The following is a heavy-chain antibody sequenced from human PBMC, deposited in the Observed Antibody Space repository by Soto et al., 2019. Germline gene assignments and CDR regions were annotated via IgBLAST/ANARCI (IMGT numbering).Heavy chain of an antibody. CDR1: GFTFSSYA. D-gene: IGHD2-21*02. J-gene: IGHJ5*02. V-gene: IGHV3-30-3*01. CDR2: ISYDGSNK. Sequence: QVQLVESGGGVVQPGRSLRLSCAASGFTFSSYAMHWVRQAPGKGLEWVAVISYDGSNKYYADSVKGRFTISRGNSKNTLYLQMNSLRAEDTAVYYCARGRSVVVTAIGWFDPWGQGTLVTVSS. CDR3: ARGRSVVVTAIGWFDP.